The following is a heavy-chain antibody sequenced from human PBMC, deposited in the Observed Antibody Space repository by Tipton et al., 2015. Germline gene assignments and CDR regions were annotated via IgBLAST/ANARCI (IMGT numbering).Heavy chain of an antibody. CDR3: AREVWDTDRSGYDY. CDR2: IHHGGTT. V-gene: IGHV4-4*02. CDR1: GFTFSSYW. J-gene: IGHJ4*02. D-gene: IGHD3-3*01. Sequence: SLRLSCAASGFTFSSYWMNWVRQAPGKGLEWIGEIHHGGTTNYNPSLRSRVTMSVDTFKNQFSLQLSSVTAADTAVYYCAREVWDTDRSGYDYWGQGTLVTVSS.